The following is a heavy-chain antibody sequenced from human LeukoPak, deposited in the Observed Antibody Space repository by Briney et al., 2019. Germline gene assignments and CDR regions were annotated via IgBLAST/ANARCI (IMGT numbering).Heavy chain of an antibody. CDR2: IRSKAYGGTT. CDR3: TREHSYFYDNSGSDY. V-gene: IGHV3-49*03. CDR1: GFTFGDYA. J-gene: IGHJ4*02. D-gene: IGHD3-22*01. Sequence: GGSLRLSCTASGFTFGDYAMSWFRQAPGKGLEWVGFIRSKAYGGTTEYAATVKGRFTISRNDSKSSVYLQMNSLKTEDTAVYSCTREHSYFYDNSGSDYWGQGTLVTVSS.